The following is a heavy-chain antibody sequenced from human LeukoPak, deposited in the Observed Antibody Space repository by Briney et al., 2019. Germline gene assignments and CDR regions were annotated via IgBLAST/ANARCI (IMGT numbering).Heavy chain of an antibody. CDR3: ARDPVYGSGTF. J-gene: IGHJ4*02. Sequence: PSETLSLTCTVAGGSISTGDYYWSWIRQPPGKGLEWIGYIYYSGTTYYNPSLKGRISSSMQTSKNQFSLNLRSVTAADTAVYYCARDPVYGSGTFWGQGTLVTVSS. CDR1: GGSISTGDYY. CDR2: IYYSGTT. D-gene: IGHD3-10*01. V-gene: IGHV4-30-4*01.